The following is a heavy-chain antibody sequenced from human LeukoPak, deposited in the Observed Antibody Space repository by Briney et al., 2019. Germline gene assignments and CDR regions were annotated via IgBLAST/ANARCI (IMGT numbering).Heavy chain of an antibody. CDR2: IYYSGST. D-gene: IGHD3-3*01. V-gene: IGHV4-59*12. J-gene: IGHJ4*02. CDR3: ARENVRITIFGVETYYFDY. Sequence: SETLSLTCTVSGGSISSYYWSWIRQPPGKGLEWIGYIYYSGSTNYNPSLKSRVTISVDTSKNQFSLKLSSVTAADTAVYYCARENVRITIFGVETYYFDYWGQGTLVTVSS. CDR1: GGSISSYY.